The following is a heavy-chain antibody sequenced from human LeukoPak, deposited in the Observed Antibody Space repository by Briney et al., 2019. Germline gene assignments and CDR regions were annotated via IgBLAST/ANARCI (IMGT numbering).Heavy chain of an antibody. J-gene: IGHJ4*02. CDR1: GYSSTTYG. Sequence: ASVKVSCKASGYSSTTYGISWVRQAPGQGLEWMGWTYNSYTHYAQTLRDRLTMTTDTSTSTSYMELRSLRSDDTAVYYCARDTTRWRTFDYWGQGTLVTVSS. D-gene: IGHD1-1*01. V-gene: IGHV1-18*01. CDR2: TYNSYT. CDR3: ARDTTRWRTFDY.